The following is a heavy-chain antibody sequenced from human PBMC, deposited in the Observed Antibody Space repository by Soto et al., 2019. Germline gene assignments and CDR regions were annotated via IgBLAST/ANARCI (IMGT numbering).Heavy chain of an antibody. Sequence: QVQLVESGGGVVQPGRSLRLSCAASGFTFSSYGMHWVRQAPGKGLGWVAVISYGGTKKYYADSVKGRFTISRDNSKNTLYLQMNSLRVEDTAVYYCSKDLRSSNPVGEYWGQGTLVTVSS. D-gene: IGHD6-13*01. CDR2: ISYGGTKK. CDR3: SKDLRSSNPVGEY. J-gene: IGHJ4*02. CDR1: GFTFSSYG. V-gene: IGHV3-30*18.